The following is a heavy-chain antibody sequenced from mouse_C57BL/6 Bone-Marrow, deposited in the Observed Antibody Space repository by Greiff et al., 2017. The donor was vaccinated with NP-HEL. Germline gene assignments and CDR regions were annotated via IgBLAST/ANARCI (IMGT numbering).Heavy chain of an antibody. J-gene: IGHJ4*01. CDR1: GFTFSDYG. D-gene: IGHD2-1*01. Sequence: DVKLVESGGGLVQPGGSLKLSCAASGFTFSDYGMAWVRQAPRKGPEWVAFISNLAYSIYYADTVTGRFTISRENAKNTLYLEMSSLMSEDTAMYYCARLYYGNYPDYYAMDYWGQGTSVTVSS. CDR3: ARLYYGNYPDYYAMDY. CDR2: ISNLAYSI. V-gene: IGHV5-15*01.